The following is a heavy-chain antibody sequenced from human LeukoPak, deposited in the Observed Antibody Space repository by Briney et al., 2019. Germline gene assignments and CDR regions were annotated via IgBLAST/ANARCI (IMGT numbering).Heavy chain of an antibody. CDR2: ISWNSGSI. CDR1: GFTFDDYA. V-gene: IGHV3-9*01. Sequence: PGGSLRLSCAASGFTFDDYAMHWVRRAPGKGLECVSGISWNSGSIGYADSVKGRFTISRDNAKNSLYLQMNSLGAEDTALYYCAKGVAAGYYYYMDVWGKGTTVTVSS. CDR3: AKGVAAGYYYYMDV. D-gene: IGHD6-13*01. J-gene: IGHJ6*03.